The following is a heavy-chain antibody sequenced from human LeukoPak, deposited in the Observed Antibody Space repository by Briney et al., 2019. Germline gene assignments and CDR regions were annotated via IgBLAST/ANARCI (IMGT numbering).Heavy chain of an antibody. V-gene: IGHV3-30*18. CDR3: AKGYNGYDYAFDI. CDR2: TSYDGSNK. D-gene: IGHD5-12*01. J-gene: IGHJ3*02. CDR1: TFSNYG. Sequence: GGSLRLSCEFTFSNYGMHWVRQAPGKGLEWVAVTSYDGSNKDYADSVKGRFTISRDNSKNTVYLQMNSLRVEDTAVYYCAKGYNGYDYAFDIWGQGTMVTVSS.